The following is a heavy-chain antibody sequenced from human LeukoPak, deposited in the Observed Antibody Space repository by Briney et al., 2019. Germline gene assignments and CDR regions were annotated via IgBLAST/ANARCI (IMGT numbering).Heavy chain of an antibody. CDR1: GHTFTTYY. CDR3: ASYGDYYYYGMDV. Sequence: ASVKVSCKASGHTFTTYYIHWVRQAPGQGLEWMGIINPSGGSTTHAQKFQGRVTMTRDTSTSTVYMELSSLRSEDTAVYYCASYGDYYYYGMDVWGQGTTVTVSS. V-gene: IGHV1-46*01. CDR2: INPSGGST. D-gene: IGHD4-17*01. J-gene: IGHJ6*02.